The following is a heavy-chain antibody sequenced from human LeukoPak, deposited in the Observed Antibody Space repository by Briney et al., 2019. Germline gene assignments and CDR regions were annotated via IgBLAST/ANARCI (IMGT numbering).Heavy chain of an antibody. CDR3: TTDVRRTMVRGVIPDY. J-gene: IGHJ4*02. CDR1: GFTFSNAW. V-gene: IGHV3-15*01. CDR2: IKSKTDGGTT. Sequence: GGSLRLSCAASGFTFSNAWMSWVRQAPGKGLKWVGRIKSKTDGGTTDYAAPVKGRFTISRDDSKNTLYLQMNSLKTEDTAVYYCTTDVRRTMVRGVIPDYWGQGTLVTVSS. D-gene: IGHD3-10*01.